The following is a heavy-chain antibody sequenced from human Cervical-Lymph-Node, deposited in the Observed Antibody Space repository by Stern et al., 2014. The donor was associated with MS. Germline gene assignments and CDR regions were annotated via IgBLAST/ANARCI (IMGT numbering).Heavy chain of an antibody. J-gene: IGHJ6*02. CDR1: RYTLNEIS. V-gene: IGHV1-24*01. CDR2: LDSEHGDT. CDR3: ATHRGRVTYYYGRDV. Sequence: QLVQSGAEVKKPGDSVKVSCKVFRYTLNEISMHWVRQVPGQGLEWMGGLDSEHGDTRYAQKFQGRVTMAEDRSTDTAYMELSSLRSEDTAVYYCATHRGRVTYYYGRDVWGQGTTVTVSS. D-gene: IGHD2-21*02.